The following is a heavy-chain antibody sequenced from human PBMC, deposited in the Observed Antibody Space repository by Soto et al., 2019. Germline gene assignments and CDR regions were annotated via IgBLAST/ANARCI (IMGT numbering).Heavy chain of an antibody. J-gene: IGHJ4*02. CDR3: ARGPSXEYCSGGSCYSGRPFDY. D-gene: IGHD2-15*01. CDR2: INHSGST. CDR1: GGSFSCYY. V-gene: IGHV4-34*01. Sequence: PSETLSLTCAVYGGSFSCYYWSWIRQPPGKGLEWIGEINHSGSTNYNPSLKSRVTISVDTSKNQFSLKLSSVTAADTAVYYCARGPSXEYCSGGSCYSGRPFDYWGQGTLVTVSS.